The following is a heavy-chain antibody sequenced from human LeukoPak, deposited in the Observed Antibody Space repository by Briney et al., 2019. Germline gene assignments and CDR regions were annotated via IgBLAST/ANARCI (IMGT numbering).Heavy chain of an antibody. CDR3: ARVSEIAAAGTGHYYYYMDV. V-gene: IGHV1-18*01. CDR1: GYTFTSYG. D-gene: IGHD6-13*01. CDR2: ISAYNGNT. J-gene: IGHJ6*03. Sequence: ASVKVSCKASGYTFTSYGISWVRQAPGQGLEWMGWISAYNGNTNYAQKLQGRVTMTTDTSTSTVYMELRSLRSDDAAVYYCARVSEIAAAGTGHYYYYMDVWGKGTTVTVSS.